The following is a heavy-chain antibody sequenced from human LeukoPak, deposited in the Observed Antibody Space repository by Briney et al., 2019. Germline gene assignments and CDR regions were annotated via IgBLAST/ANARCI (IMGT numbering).Heavy chain of an antibody. CDR2: IYYSGRT. Sequence: SETLSLTCSVSGASITSAYWSWIRQPPGKGLEWIGYIYYSGRTDFNPSLKSRVTMSLDTSKNHFFLKVSSVTAADTAVYYCARVGGRGVTTPYYYYGMDVWGQGTTVTVSS. D-gene: IGHD4-17*01. CDR3: ARVGGRGVTTPYYYYGMDV. CDR1: GASITSAY. J-gene: IGHJ6*02. V-gene: IGHV4-59*01.